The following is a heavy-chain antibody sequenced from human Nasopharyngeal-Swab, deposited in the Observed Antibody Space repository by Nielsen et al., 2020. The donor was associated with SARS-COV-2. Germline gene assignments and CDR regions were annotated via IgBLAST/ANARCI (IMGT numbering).Heavy chain of an antibody. Sequence: GESLQISCAASGFTFSSYSMNWVRQAPGKGLEWVSSISSSSSYIYYADSVKGRFTISRDNAKNSLYLQMNSLRAEDTAVYYCARVFNRVSEIAAADPNIYYYYGMDVWGQGTTVTVSS. J-gene: IGHJ6*02. V-gene: IGHV3-21*01. CDR1: GFTFSSYS. CDR3: ARVFNRVSEIAAADPNIYYYYGMDV. CDR2: ISSSSSYI. D-gene: IGHD6-13*01.